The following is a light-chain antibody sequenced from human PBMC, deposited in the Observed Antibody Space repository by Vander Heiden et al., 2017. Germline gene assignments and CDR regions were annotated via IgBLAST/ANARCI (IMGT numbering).Light chain of an antibody. Sequence: QSVLTQPPSAPGTPGQSVTIFCSGSSSNIGSNYVYWYQQHPGAAAKLVIYRNNQRPSGVPDRFSGSESGTATSLAISGRRSEDEADYYCAAWDDSLSGWVFGGGTKLTVL. V-gene: IGLV1-47*01. CDR3: AAWDDSLSGWV. J-gene: IGLJ3*02. CDR2: RNN. CDR1: SSNIGSNY.